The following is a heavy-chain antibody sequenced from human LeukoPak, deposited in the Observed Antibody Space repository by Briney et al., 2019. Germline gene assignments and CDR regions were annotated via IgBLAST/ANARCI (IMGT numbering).Heavy chain of an antibody. J-gene: IGHJ4*02. CDR1: GFTFSSYA. CDR2: ISGSDGST. D-gene: IGHD1-1*01. V-gene: IGHV3-23*01. CDR3: ARGLNELDY. Sequence: GGSLRLSCAASGFTFSSYAMTWVRQAPDKGLEWVSAISGSDGSTYYADSVKGRFTISRDNAKNSLYLQMNSLRAEDTAVYYCARGLNELDYWGQGTLVTVSS.